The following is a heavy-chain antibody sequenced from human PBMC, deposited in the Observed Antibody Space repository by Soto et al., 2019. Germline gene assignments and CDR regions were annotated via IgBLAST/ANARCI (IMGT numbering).Heavy chain of an antibody. J-gene: IGHJ4*02. Sequence: ASVKVSCKGSGYSLSDLSIHWVRQAPGKGLEWMGGLDAEDGGTIYAQKLQGRGTMTEDTSTDTAYMELSSLTSEDTAMYYCATLPRTIERTPAAIWSFDSWGQGTLVTVSS. CDR3: ATLPRTIERTPAAIWSFDS. V-gene: IGHV1-24*01. D-gene: IGHD2-2*01. CDR2: LDAEDGGT. CDR1: GYSLSDLS.